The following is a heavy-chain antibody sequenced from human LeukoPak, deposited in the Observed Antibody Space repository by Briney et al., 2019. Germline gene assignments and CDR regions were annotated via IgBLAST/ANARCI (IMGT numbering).Heavy chain of an antibody. V-gene: IGHV3-21*01. CDR3: ASGVRGYCSSTSCYEGVY. CDR1: GFTFSSYS. Sequence: GGSLRLSCAASGFTFSSYSMNWVRQAPGKGLEWVSSLSSSSSYIYYADSVKGRFTISRDNAKNSLYLQMNSLRAEDTAVYYCASGVRGYCSSTSCYEGVYWGQGTLVTVSS. D-gene: IGHD2-2*01. CDR2: LSSSSSYI. J-gene: IGHJ4*02.